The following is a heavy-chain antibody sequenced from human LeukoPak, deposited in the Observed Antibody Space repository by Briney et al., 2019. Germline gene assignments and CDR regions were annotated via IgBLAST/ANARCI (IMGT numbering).Heavy chain of an antibody. V-gene: IGHV3-48*01. CDR1: GFTFSNYD. D-gene: IGHD4-23*01. J-gene: IGHJ2*01. Sequence: GGSLRLSCAASGFTFSNYDMNWVRQAPGKGLEWVSYMSDTSSTIYYADSVKGRFTISGDNAKNSLYLQMNSLRAEDTAVYYCARVEDGGGIRYWYFDLWGRGTLVTVSS. CDR3: ARVEDGGGIRYWYFDL. CDR2: MSDTSSTI.